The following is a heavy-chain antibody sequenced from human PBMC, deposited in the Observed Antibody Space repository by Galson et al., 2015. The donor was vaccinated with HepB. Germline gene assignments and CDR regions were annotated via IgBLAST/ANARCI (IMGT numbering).Heavy chain of an antibody. CDR1: GYTFTGYY. CDR2: INPNSGGT. CDR3: ARDGPKGRGDAFDI. J-gene: IGHJ3*02. V-gene: IGHV1-2*04. Sequence: SVKVSCKASGYTFTGYYMHWVRQAPGQGLEWMGWINPNSGGTNYAQKFQGWVTMTRDTSISTAYMELSRLRSDDTAVYYCARDGPKGRGDAFDIWGQGTMVTVSS.